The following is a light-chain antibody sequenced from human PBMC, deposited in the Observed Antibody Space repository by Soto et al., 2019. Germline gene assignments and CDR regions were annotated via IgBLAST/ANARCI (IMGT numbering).Light chain of an antibody. Sequence: QSALTQPASVSGSPGQSITISCTGTSSDVGGYNYVSWYQQHPGKAPKLMIYDVSNRPSGVSNRFSGSKSGNTASLTISVLQAEDKADYYCSSYTSSSTLLYVFGTGTKVTVL. CDR2: DVS. V-gene: IGLV2-14*01. J-gene: IGLJ1*01. CDR3: SSYTSSSTLLYV. CDR1: SSDVGGYNY.